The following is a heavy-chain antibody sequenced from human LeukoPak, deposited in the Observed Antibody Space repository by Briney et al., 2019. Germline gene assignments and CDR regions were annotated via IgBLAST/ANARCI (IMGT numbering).Heavy chain of an antibody. J-gene: IGHJ4*02. D-gene: IGHD4-17*01. V-gene: IGHV1-69*13. CDR2: IIPIFGTA. Sequence: PGASVKVSCKASGYTFTSYGISWVRQAPGQGLEWMGGIIPIFGTANYAQKFQGRVTITADESTSTAYMELSSLRSEDTAVYYCARDLLGDHGYWGQGTLVTVSS. CDR3: ARDLLGDHGY. CDR1: GYTFTSYG.